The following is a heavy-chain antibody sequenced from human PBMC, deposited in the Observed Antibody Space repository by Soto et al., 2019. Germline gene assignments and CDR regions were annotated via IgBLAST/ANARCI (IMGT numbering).Heavy chain of an antibody. V-gene: IGHV3-23*01. D-gene: IGHD7-27*01. CDR1: GFTFSTYD. CDR3: AKDLTGDSGQGHLCDY. CDR2: IGDSSDNT. Sequence: ETLSLSCAASGFTFSTYDMSWFRQAPGKGLEWVSTIGDSSDNTFYADSVRGRFTISRDNSKNTLYLQMSSLRAEDTAMYYCAKDLTGDSGQGHLCDYWGQGVLVTVSS. J-gene: IGHJ4*02.